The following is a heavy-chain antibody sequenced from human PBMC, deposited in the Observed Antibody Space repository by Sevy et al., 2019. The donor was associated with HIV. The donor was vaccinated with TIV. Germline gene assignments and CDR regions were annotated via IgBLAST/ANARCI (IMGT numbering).Heavy chain of an antibody. CDR1: GFSFSSLW. CDR2: INSDGSST. V-gene: IGHV3-74*01. Sequence: GGSLRLSCAAASGFSFSSLWMHWVRQAPGKGLVWVSRINSDGSSTTYADSVKGRFTMSRDNAKNRRYLQMNSLRAEDTAVDXCARYGYNSGSLDYWGQGTLVTVSS. J-gene: IGHJ4*02. D-gene: IGHD1-20*01. CDR3: ARYGYNSGSLDY.